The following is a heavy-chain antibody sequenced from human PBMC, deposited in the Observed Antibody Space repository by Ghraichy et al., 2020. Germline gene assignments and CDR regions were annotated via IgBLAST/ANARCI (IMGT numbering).Heavy chain of an antibody. CDR1: GFAFNSYW. J-gene: IGHJ5*02. Sequence: SCAASGFAFNSYWMHWVRQAPGKGLVWVSYIENDGGKTNYADSVKGRFTISRDNAKNTLYLQMNSLRAEDTAVYYCVRDAPNSRFDPWGQGTLVTVSS. D-gene: IGHD1/OR15-1a*01. CDR2: IENDGGKT. V-gene: IGHV3-74*01. CDR3: VRDAPNSRFDP.